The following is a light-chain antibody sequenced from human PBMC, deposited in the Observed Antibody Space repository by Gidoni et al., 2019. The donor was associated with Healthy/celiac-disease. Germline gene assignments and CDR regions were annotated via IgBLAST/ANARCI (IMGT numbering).Light chain of an antibody. Sequence: EIVLTQSPATLSLSPGERATLSFRASQSVSSYLACYQQKPGQAPRLLIYDASNRATGIPARFSGSGSGTDFTLTISSLEPEDFAVYYCQQRSNWPTFGQGTKLEIK. V-gene: IGKV3-11*01. CDR2: DAS. CDR1: QSVSSY. J-gene: IGKJ2*01. CDR3: QQRSNWPT.